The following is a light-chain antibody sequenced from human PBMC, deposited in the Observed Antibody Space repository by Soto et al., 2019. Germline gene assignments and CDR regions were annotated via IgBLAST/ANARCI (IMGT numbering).Light chain of an antibody. CDR2: KAS. Sequence: DIQMTQSPSTLSASVGDRVTITCRASQSITNWLAWYQQKPGKAPKVLIYKASSLESGVPSRFSGSGSGTEFTLTISSLQPDDFASYYCQQYYSFSWTFGQGTKVDIK. V-gene: IGKV1-5*03. CDR3: QQYYSFSWT. CDR1: QSITNW. J-gene: IGKJ1*01.